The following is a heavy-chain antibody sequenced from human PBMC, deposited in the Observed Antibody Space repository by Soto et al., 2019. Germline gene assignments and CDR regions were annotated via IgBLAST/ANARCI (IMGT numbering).Heavy chain of an antibody. J-gene: IGHJ6*02. Sequence: PGGSLRLSCAASGFPFSSYSMNWVRQAPGKGLEWVSSISSSSSYIYYADSVKGRFTISRDNAKNSLYLQMNSLRAEDTAVYYCARDGRYYDFWSGYNVWGQGTTVTVSS. CDR2: ISSSSSYI. CDR1: GFPFSSYS. V-gene: IGHV3-21*01. CDR3: ARDGRYYDFWSGYNV. D-gene: IGHD3-3*01.